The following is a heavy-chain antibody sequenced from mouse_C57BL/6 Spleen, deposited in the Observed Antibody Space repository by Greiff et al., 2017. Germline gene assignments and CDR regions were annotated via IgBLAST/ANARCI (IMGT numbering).Heavy chain of an antibody. CDR3: ARTNTHWYFDG. Sequence: EVMLVESGGGLVQPGGSLKLSCAASGFTFSDYGMAWVRQAPRKGPEWVAYISNLAYSIYYAETVTGRFTISRENAKNTLYLEMSSLRSEGTVMYYWARTNTHWYFDGWGTRTSGTVSS. V-gene: IGHV5-15*04. CDR2: ISNLAYSI. J-gene: IGHJ1*03. CDR1: GFTFSDYG. D-gene: IGHD5-2*01.